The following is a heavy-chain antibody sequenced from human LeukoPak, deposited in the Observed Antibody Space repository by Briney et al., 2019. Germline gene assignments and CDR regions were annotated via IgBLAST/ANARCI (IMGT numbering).Heavy chain of an antibody. CDR1: GYPFSRHA. V-gene: IGHV1-3*01. J-gene: IGHJ4*02. Sequence: ASVKVSCKASGYPFSRHAIHWVRQAPGQRLEWMGWINSGNGKTKYSQKFQGRVTITRDTSASTAYMELTSLTAEDTAVYYCARDRGRILWFGEFDYWGQGTPVSVSS. D-gene: IGHD3-10*01. CDR2: INSGNGKT. CDR3: ARDRGRILWFGEFDY.